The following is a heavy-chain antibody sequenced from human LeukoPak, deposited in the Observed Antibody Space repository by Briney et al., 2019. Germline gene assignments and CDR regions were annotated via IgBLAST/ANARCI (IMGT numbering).Heavy chain of an antibody. D-gene: IGHD6-13*01. V-gene: IGHV3-30*03. CDR1: GFTFSSYG. CDR3: ARIISSIWIIDY. J-gene: IGHJ4*02. CDR2: ISYDGSDK. Sequence: GRSLRLSCAASGFTFSSYGVRWVRQAPGRGLEWVAVISYDGSDKYYADSVKGRFTISRDNSMNTLYLEMNSLRAEDTAVYYCARIISSIWIIDYWGQGTLVTVSS.